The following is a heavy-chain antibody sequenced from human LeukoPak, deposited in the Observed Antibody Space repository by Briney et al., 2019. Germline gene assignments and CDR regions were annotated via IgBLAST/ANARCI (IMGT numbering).Heavy chain of an antibody. CDR1: GYTFTSYY. J-gene: IGHJ4*02. CDR2: INPSGGST. V-gene: IGHV1-46*01. D-gene: IGHD3-22*01. CDR3: ARDSDSSGYLEYFDY. Sequence: ASVKVSCKASGYTFTSYYMHWVRQAPGQGLEWMGIINPSGGSTSYAQKFQGRATMTRDTSTSTVYMELSSLRSEDTAVYYCARDSDSSGYLEYFDYWGQGTLVTVSS.